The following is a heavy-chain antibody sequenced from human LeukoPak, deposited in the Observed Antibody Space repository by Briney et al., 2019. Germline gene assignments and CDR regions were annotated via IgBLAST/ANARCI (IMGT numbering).Heavy chain of an antibody. CDR1: GGSFSGYY. CDR2: INRSGST. J-gene: IGHJ4*02. CDR3: ARSDIAAAGNFDY. D-gene: IGHD6-13*01. V-gene: IGHV4-34*01. Sequence: PSETLSLTCTVYGGSFSGYYWSWIRQPPGKGLEWIGEINRSGSTNYNPSLKSRVTISVDMSKNQFSLKLSSVTAADTAVYYCARSDIAAAGNFDYWGQGTLVTVSS.